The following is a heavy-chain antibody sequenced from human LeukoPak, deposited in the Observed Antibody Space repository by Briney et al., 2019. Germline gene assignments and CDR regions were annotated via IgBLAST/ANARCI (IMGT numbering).Heavy chain of an antibody. V-gene: IGHV3-48*03. CDR1: GFSFSVYE. CDR3: AREPEYTFDI. CDR2: ISGTGSHT. J-gene: IGHJ3*02. D-gene: IGHD2/OR15-2a*01. Sequence: GGSLRLSCTSSGFSFSVYEMNWVRQAPGKGLEWVSYISGTGSHTYYADSVKGRFTISRDNAKNSLYLQMNSLRAEDTAVYYCAREPEYTFDIWGQGTMVTVSS.